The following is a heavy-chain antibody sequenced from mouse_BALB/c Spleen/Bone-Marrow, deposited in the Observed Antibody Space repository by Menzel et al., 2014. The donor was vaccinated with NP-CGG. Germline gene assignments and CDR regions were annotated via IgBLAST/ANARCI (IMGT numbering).Heavy chain of an antibody. J-gene: IGHJ4*01. CDR2: INPYNDGT. D-gene: IGHD1-1*01. CDR3: ARSLLRYYAMDY. V-gene: IGHV1-14*01. Sequence: EVKLQESGPERVKPGASVKMSCKASGYTFTSYVMHWVKRKPGQGLEWIGYINPYNDGTKYNEKFKGKATLTSDKSSSTAYMELSSLTSEDSAVYYCARSLLRYYAMDYWGQGTSVTVSS. CDR1: GYTFTSYV.